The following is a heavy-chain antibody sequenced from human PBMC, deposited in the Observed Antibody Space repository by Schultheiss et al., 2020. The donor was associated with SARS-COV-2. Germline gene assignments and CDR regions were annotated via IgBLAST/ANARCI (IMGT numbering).Heavy chain of an antibody. D-gene: IGHD2-8*01. CDR2: INSDGSST. Sequence: GESLKISCAASGFTFSSYWMHWVRQAPGKGLVWVSRINSDGSSTSYADSVKGRFTISRDNAKNSLYLQMNSLRAEDTAVYYCAREGTRAPLMIDYWGQGTLVTSPQ. CDR1: GFTFSSYW. J-gene: IGHJ4*02. V-gene: IGHV3-74*01. CDR3: AREGTRAPLMIDY.